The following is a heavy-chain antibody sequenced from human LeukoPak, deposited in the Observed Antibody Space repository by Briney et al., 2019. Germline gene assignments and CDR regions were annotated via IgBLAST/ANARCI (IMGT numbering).Heavy chain of an antibody. D-gene: IGHD3-16*01. CDR1: GFTFSSYS. J-gene: IGHJ4*02. CDR3: ARDAQSFGGYGTSDY. CDR2: ISSSSSYI. V-gene: IGHV3-21*01. Sequence: GGSLRLSCAASGFTFSSYSMNWVRQAPGKGLEWVSSISSSSSYIYYADSVKGRFTISRDNAKNSLYLQMNSLRAEDTAVYYCARDAQSFGGYGTSDYWGQGTLVTVSS.